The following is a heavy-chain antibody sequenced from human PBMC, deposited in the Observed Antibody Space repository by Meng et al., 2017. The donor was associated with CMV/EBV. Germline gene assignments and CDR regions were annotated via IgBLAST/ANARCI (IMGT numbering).Heavy chain of an antibody. CDR3: ARNNAFDI. V-gene: IGHV3-48*03. Sequence: LSLTCAASGFTFSSYWMHWVRQAPGKGLEWVSYISSSGSTIYYADSVKGRFTISRDNAKNSLYLQMNSLRAEDTAVYYCARNNAFDIWGQGTMVTVSS. J-gene: IGHJ3*02. CDR2: ISSSGSTI. CDR1: GFTFSSYW.